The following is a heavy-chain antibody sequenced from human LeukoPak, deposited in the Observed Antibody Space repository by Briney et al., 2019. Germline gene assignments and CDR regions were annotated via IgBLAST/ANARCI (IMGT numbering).Heavy chain of an antibody. J-gene: IGHJ6*02. D-gene: IGHD4-17*01. V-gene: IGHV1-8*01. CDR1: GYTFTSYD. Sequence: ASVKVSCKASGYTFTSYDISWVRQATGQGLEWMGWMNPNSGNTGYAQKFQGRVTMTRNTSISTAYMELSSLRSEDTAVYYCARGPTVTTYYYYYGMDVWGQGTTVTVSS. CDR3: ARGPTVTTYYYYYGMDV. CDR2: MNPNSGNT.